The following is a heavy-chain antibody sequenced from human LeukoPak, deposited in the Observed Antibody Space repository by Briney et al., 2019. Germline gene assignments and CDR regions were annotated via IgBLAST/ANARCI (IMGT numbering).Heavy chain of an antibody. CDR3: AKDRDSSGYYYGVIDY. J-gene: IGHJ4*02. Sequence: AGRSLRLSCAASGFTFSSYGMHWVRQAPGKGLEWVAVISYDGSNKYYADSVKGRFTISRDNSKNTLYLQMNSLRAEDTAVYYCAKDRDSSGYYYGVIDYWGQGTLVTVSS. V-gene: IGHV3-30*18. CDR1: GFTFSSYG. CDR2: ISYDGSNK. D-gene: IGHD3-22*01.